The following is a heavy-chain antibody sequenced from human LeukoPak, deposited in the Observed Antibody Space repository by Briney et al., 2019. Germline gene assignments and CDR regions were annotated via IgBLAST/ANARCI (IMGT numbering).Heavy chain of an antibody. CDR2: ISSNGGST. CDR3: AKDDGGSYVFSWFDP. Sequence: GGSLRLSCAASGFTFSSYAMHWVRQAPGKGLEYVSAISSNGGSTYYANSVKGRFTISRDNSKNTLYLQMNSLRAEDTAVYYCAKDDGGSYVFSWFDPWGQGTLVTVSS. V-gene: IGHV3-64*01. CDR1: GFTFSSYA. J-gene: IGHJ5*02. D-gene: IGHD1-26*01.